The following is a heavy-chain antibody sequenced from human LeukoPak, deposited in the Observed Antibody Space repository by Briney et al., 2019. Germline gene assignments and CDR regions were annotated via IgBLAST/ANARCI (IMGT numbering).Heavy chain of an antibody. V-gene: IGHV3-30*02. J-gene: IGHJ4*02. CDR2: IRSDGRNK. D-gene: IGHD2-21*02. Sequence: GGSLRLSCAASGFTFSSCGMHWVRQAPGKGLGWVAFIRSDGRNKYYADSVKGRFTISRDNSKNMLYLQMNSLRDEDTTVYYCAKDSDGYGDYWGQGTLVTVSS. CDR1: GFTFSSCG. CDR3: AKDSDGYGDY.